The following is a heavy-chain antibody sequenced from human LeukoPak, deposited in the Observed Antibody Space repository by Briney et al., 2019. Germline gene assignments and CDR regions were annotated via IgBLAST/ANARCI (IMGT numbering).Heavy chain of an antibody. Sequence: GASAKVSCKASGYTFTGYYMHWVRQAPGQGLEWMGWINPNSGGTNYAQKFQGRVTMTRDTSISTAYMELSRLRSDDTAVYYCARDSSSWGGYYYYYYMDVWGKGTTVTVSS. V-gene: IGHV1-2*02. CDR2: INPNSGGT. CDR1: GYTFTGYY. D-gene: IGHD6-6*01. CDR3: ARDSSSWGGYYYYYYMDV. J-gene: IGHJ6*03.